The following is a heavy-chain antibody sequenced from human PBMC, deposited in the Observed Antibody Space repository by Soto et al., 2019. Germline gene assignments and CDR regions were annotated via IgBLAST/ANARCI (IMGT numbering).Heavy chain of an antibody. CDR2: IYHSGST. D-gene: IGHD6-13*01. Sequence: LSLTCAVSGYSISSGYYWGWIRQPPGKGLEWIGSIYHSGSTYYNPSLKSRVTISVDTSKNQFSLKLSSVTAADTAVYYCARVSNIAAAGSTDYWGQGTLVTVSS. CDR3: ARVSNIAAAGSTDY. V-gene: IGHV4-38-2*01. CDR1: GYSISSGYY. J-gene: IGHJ4*02.